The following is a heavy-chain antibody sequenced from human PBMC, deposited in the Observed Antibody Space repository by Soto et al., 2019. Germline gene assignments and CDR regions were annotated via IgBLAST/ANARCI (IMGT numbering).Heavy chain of an antibody. CDR1: GGTFSSYA. J-gene: IGHJ4*02. V-gene: IGHV1-69*13. CDR2: IIPIFGTA. Sequence: GASVKVSCKASGGTFSSYAISWVRQAPGQGLEWMGGIIPIFGTANYAQKFQGRVTITADESTNTAYMELSSLRSEDTAVYYFATSPYGSGSYYLEVLYWGQGTLVTV. D-gene: IGHD3-10*01. CDR3: ATSPYGSGSYYLEVLY.